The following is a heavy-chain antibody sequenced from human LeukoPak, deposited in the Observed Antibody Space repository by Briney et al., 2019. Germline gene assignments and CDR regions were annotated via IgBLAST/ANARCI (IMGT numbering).Heavy chain of an antibody. J-gene: IGHJ3*02. CDR3: ARRVAVARRDAFDI. V-gene: IGHV1-18*01. CDR2: ISSYNGNT. D-gene: IGHD6-19*01. Sequence: ASVKVSCKASGYTFTSYGISWVRQAPGQGLEWMGCISSYNGNTNYAQKLQGRVTMSTDTSTGTAYRELRSLRSDDTAVYYCARRVAVARRDAFDIWGQGAMVTVSS. CDR1: GYTFTSYG.